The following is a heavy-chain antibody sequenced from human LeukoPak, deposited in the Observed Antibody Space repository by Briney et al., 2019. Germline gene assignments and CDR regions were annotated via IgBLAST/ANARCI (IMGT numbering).Heavy chain of an antibody. CDR3: ARDHGGGWFDP. Sequence: GGSLRLSCAASGFTFSSYSMNWVRQAPGKGLEWVSYISSSSSTIYYADSVKGRFTISRDNAKNSLYLQMNSLRAEDTAVYYCARDHGGGWFDPWGPGTLVTVSS. V-gene: IGHV3-48*04. D-gene: IGHD3-16*01. J-gene: IGHJ5*02. CDR2: ISSSSSTI. CDR1: GFTFSSYS.